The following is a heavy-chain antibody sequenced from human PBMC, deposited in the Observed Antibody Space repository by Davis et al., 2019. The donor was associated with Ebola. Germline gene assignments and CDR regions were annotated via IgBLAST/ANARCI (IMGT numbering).Heavy chain of an antibody. D-gene: IGHD6-13*01. CDR3: ARDSESAGNAFDI. CDR1: GGTFSSYA. Sequence: SVKVSCKASGGTFSSYAISWVRQAPGQGLEWMGRIIPILGIANYAQKFQGRVTITADKSTSTAYMELSSLRSEDTAVYYCARDSESAGNAFDIWGQGTMVTVSS. V-gene: IGHV1-69*04. CDR2: IIPILGIA. J-gene: IGHJ3*02.